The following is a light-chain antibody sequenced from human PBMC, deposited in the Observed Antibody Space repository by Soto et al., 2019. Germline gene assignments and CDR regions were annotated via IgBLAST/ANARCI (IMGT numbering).Light chain of an antibody. V-gene: IGKV3-20*01. CDR1: QSVSSSY. CDR3: QQYSRSPRT. Sequence: EIVLTQSPGTLSLSPGERATLSCRASQSVSSSYLAWYQQKPGQAPRLLIYGASSRATGIPDRFSGSGSGTDFTLTISRLEPEDFAVYYCQQYSRSPRTLGQGTKVDIK. J-gene: IGKJ1*01. CDR2: GAS.